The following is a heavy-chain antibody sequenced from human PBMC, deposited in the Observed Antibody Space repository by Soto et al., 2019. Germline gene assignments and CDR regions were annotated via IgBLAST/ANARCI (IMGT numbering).Heavy chain of an antibody. CDR3: ARESEDLTSNFDY. CDR1: GFTFSRYS. V-gene: IGHV3-21*01. J-gene: IGHJ4*02. CDR2: ITISSRSI. Sequence: PGGSLRLSCAASGFTFSRYSMNWVRQVPGKGLEWVSSITISSRSIYHADSVKGRFTISRDNAKNSLFLQMNSLRVEDTAVYFCARESEDLTSNFDYWGQGTLVTVSS.